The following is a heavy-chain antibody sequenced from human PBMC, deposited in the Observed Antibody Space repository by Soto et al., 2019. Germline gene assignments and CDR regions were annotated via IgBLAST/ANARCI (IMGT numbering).Heavy chain of an antibody. CDR2: IIPIFGTT. D-gene: IGHD1-1*01. J-gene: IGHJ3*02. Sequence: SVKVSCKASGCTFTSYAISWVRQAPGQGLEWMGGIIPIFGTTNYAQKFQGRVTMTADESTSTAYMELSSLRSEDTAVYYCARQTRVQLTPGDAFDIWGQGTMVTVSS. CDR1: GCTFTSYA. V-gene: IGHV1-69*13. CDR3: ARQTRVQLTPGDAFDI.